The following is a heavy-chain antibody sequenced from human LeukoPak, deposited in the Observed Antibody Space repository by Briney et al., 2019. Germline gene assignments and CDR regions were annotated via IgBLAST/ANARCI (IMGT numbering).Heavy chain of an antibody. CDR2: ISSSSSYI. Sequence: GGSLRLSCAASGFTFSSYSMNWVRQAPGKGLEWVSSISSSSSYIYYADSVKGRFTISRDNSKNTLYLQMNSLRAEDTAVYYCARAPMVDDAFDIWGQGTMVTVFS. V-gene: IGHV3-21*04. J-gene: IGHJ3*02. CDR3: ARAPMVDDAFDI. CDR1: GFTFSSYS. D-gene: IGHD4/OR15-4a*01.